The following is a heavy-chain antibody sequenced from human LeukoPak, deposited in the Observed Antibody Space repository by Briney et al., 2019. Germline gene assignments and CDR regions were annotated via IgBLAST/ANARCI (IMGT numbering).Heavy chain of an antibody. D-gene: IGHD6-19*01. CDR2: ISGSGGYT. CDR1: GFTFSDYY. CDR3: AKDGGKTVADTFDY. V-gene: IGHV3-23*01. J-gene: IGHJ4*02. Sequence: GGSLRLSCAASGFTFSDYYMSWIRQAPGKGLEWVSGISGSGGYTSYADSVKGRFTISRDNSKNTVYLQMNSLRGEDTAVYYCAKDGGKTVADTFDYWGQGALVTVSS.